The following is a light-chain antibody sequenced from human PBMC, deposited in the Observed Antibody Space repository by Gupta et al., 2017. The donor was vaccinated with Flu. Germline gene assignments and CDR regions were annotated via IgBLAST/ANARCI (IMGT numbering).Light chain of an antibody. CDR1: SLRSYY. CDR2: GKN. Sequence: SSELTQDPAVSVALGQTVRITCQGDSLRSYYASWYQQKPGQAPVLVIYGKNNRPSGIPDRFSGSSSGNTASLTITGAQAEDEADYYCNSRDSSGNPWVFVGGTKLTVL. J-gene: IGLJ3*02. V-gene: IGLV3-19*01. CDR3: NSRDSSGNPWV.